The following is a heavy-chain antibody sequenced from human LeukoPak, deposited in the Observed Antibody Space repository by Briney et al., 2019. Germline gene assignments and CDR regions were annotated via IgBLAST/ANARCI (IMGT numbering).Heavy chain of an antibody. CDR3: ARGRGVTIFGRYYYMDV. J-gene: IGHJ6*03. CDR1: GDTFTSYD. D-gene: IGHD3-3*01. V-gene: IGHV1-8*01. Sequence: ASVKVSCKASGDTFTSYDINWVRQATGRGLEWIGWMNPNSGNTGYAQKFQSRVTMTRNTSIRTAYMELSRVRSEDTAVYYCARGRGVTIFGRYYYMDVWGKGTTVTVSS. CDR2: MNPNSGNT.